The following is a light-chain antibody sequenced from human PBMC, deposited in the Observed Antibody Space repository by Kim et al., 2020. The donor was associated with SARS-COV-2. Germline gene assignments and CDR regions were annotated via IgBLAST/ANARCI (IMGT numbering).Light chain of an antibody. V-gene: IGKV1-12*01. CDR2: AAS. J-gene: IGKJ4*01. Sequence: DIQMTQSPSSVSASVGDRVTLTCRASQGISNWLAWYQQKPGEAPNLLILAASRLQSGVPSRFSGSGSGTDFTLTISNLQPEDFATYYCQQANSFPLTFGGGTKVDIK. CDR1: QGISNW. CDR3: QQANSFPLT.